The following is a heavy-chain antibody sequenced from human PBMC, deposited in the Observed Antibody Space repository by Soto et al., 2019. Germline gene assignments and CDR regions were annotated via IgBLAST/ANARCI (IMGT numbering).Heavy chain of an antibody. J-gene: IGHJ4*02. Sequence: SVKVSCKASGGTFSSYAISWVRQAPGQGLEWMGGIIPIFGTANYAQKFQGRVTITADESTSTAYMELSSLRSEDTAVYYCATDRRWLRFRFDYWGQGTLVTVSS. CDR1: GGTFSSYA. D-gene: IGHD5-12*01. CDR2: IIPIFGTA. CDR3: ATDRRWLRFRFDY. V-gene: IGHV1-69*13.